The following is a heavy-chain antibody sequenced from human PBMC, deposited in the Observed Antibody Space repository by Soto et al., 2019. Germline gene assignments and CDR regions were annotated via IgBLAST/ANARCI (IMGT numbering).Heavy chain of an antibody. D-gene: IGHD3-16*01. CDR2: IRPDGSNR. CDR3: ARVGRPQHLLTGFDN. J-gene: IGHJ5*02. CDR1: GFTFSDYA. V-gene: IGHV3-33*01. Sequence: QVQLVESGGGVVQPGGSLRLSCVTSGFTFSDYAMQWVRQAPGKGLEWVAVIRPDGSNRYYADSVKGRFTISRDISKNTLYLQMSSLRADDTAVYFCARVGRPQHLLTGFDNWGQGTLVTVSS.